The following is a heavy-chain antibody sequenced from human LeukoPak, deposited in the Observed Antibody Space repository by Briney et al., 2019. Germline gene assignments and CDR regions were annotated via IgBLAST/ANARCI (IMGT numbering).Heavy chain of an antibody. CDR3: AKGDSSGAFDY. V-gene: IGHV3-9*01. CDR2: ISWNSGSI. D-gene: IGHD2-21*01. J-gene: IGHJ4*02. CDR1: GFTFDDYA. Sequence: GGSLRLSCAASGFTFDDYAMHWVRQAPGKGLEWVSGISWNSGSIGYADSVKGRFTISRDQSKNTLSLQMNSLRTEDTAVYYCAKGDSSGAFDYWGQGTLVTVSS.